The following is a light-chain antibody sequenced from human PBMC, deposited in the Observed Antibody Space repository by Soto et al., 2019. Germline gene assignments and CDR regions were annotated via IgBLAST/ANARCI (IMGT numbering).Light chain of an antibody. CDR2: DAS. CDR3: QQYNSLST. V-gene: IGKV1-5*01. Sequence: DIQMTQSPSTLSASVGDRVTITCRASQSISTWLAWYQQQPGKAPKLLIYDASRLKSGVPSRFSGSGSGKEITLAISSLQPDYFGIYYCQQYNSLSTFGQGTKVDIK. CDR1: QSISTW. J-gene: IGKJ1*01.